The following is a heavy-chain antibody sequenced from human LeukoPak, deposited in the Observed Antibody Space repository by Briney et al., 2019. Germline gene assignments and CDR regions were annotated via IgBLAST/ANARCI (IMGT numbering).Heavy chain of an antibody. CDR3: ASEYDSSGYYTSWSFDY. V-gene: IGHV3-53*01. CDR1: GFTFSNAW. J-gene: IGHJ4*02. Sequence: GGSLRLSCAASGFTFSNAWMSWVRQAPGKGLEWVSVIYSGGSTYYADSVKGRFTISRDNSKNTLYLQMNSLRAEDTAVYYCASEYDSSGYYTSWSFDYWGQGTLVTVSS. CDR2: IYSGGST. D-gene: IGHD3-22*01.